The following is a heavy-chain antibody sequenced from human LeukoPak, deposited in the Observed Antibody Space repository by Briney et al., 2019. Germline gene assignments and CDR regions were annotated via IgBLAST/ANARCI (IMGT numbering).Heavy chain of an antibody. Sequence: GGSLRLSCAASGFTFSSYAMHWVRQAPGKGLEWVAVISYDGSNKYYADSVKGRFTISRDNSKNTLYLQMNSLRAEDTAVYYCTSTPHNGYWGQGTLVTVSS. D-gene: IGHD2-8*01. CDR1: GFTFSSYA. CDR3: TSTPHNGY. J-gene: IGHJ4*02. V-gene: IGHV3-30*04. CDR2: ISYDGSNK.